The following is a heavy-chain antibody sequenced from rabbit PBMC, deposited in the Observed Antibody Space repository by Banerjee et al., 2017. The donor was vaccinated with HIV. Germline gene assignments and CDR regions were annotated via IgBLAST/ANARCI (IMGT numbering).Heavy chain of an antibody. Sequence: QSLEESGGDLVKPEGSLTLTCTASGFSFSSSYYMCWVRQAPGKGLEWIGCIYGGSSDSTYYASWAKGRFTISKTSSTTVTLQMTSLTAADTATYFCARGDNNYYKFNLWGQGTLVTVS. CDR1: GFSFSSSYY. CDR2: IYGGSSDST. CDR3: ARGDNNYYKFNL. J-gene: IGHJ4*01. V-gene: IGHV1S40*01. D-gene: IGHD1-1*01.